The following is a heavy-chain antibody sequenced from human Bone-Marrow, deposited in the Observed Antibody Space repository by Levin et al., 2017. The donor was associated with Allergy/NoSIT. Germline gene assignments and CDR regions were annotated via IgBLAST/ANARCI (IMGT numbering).Heavy chain of an antibody. J-gene: IGHJ4*02. V-gene: IGHV3-23*01. CDR1: GFTFISYA. Sequence: GGSLRLSCAASGFTFISYAMSWARQAPGKGLEWVSSISGGGVDTYYADSVKGRFTISRDNSKNTLYLQMNSLRAEDTAVYYCTKTGGGSGSYYREFDYWGQGTLVTVSS. CDR2: ISGGGVDT. CDR3: TKTGGGSGSYYREFDY. D-gene: IGHD3-10*01.